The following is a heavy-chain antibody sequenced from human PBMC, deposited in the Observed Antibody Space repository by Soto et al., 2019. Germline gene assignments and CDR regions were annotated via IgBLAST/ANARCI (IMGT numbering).Heavy chain of an antibody. CDR1: GGSFSGYY. Sequence: SETLSLTCAVYGGSFSGYYWSWIRQPPGKGLEWIGEINHSGSTNYNPSLKSRVTISVDTSKNQFSLKLSSVTAADTAVYYCARADITGTTEDWYFDLWGRGTLVTVSS. J-gene: IGHJ2*01. D-gene: IGHD1-7*01. CDR3: ARADITGTTEDWYFDL. V-gene: IGHV4-34*01. CDR2: INHSGST.